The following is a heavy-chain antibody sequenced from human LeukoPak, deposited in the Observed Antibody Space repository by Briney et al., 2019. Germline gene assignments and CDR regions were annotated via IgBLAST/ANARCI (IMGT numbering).Heavy chain of an antibody. CDR3: AGYYYDSSRGFDL. J-gene: IGHJ5*02. CDR2: INWNGAWT. D-gene: IGHD3-22*01. CDR1: GFKFDDYG. Sequence: GGSLRLSCAASGFKFDDYGMSWVRQAPGKGLEWVCDINWNGAWTGYADSVKGRFTISRNNAKNSLYLQMNSLRAEDTALYYCAGYYYDSSRGFDLWGQGTLVTVSA. V-gene: IGHV3-20*04.